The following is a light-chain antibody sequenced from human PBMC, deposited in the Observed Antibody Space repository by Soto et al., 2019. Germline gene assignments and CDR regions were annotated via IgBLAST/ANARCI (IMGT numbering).Light chain of an antibody. V-gene: IGKV3-11*01. CDR3: QQRRNWPPFT. Sequence: EIVLTQSSATLSLSPGERATLSCRASQSVSSYLAWYQQKPGQAPRLLIYDASNRATGIPARFSGSGSGTDFTLTISSLEPEDFAVYYCQQRRNWPPFTFGPGTKVDIK. CDR1: QSVSSY. CDR2: DAS. J-gene: IGKJ3*01.